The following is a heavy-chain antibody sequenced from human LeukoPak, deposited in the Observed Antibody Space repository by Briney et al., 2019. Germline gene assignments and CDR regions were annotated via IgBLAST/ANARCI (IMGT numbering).Heavy chain of an antibody. D-gene: IGHD2-2*01. Sequence: PSQTLSLTCTVSGGSISSGGYYWSWIRQHPGKGLEWIGYIYYSGSTYYNPSLKSRVTISVDTSKNQFSLELSSVTAADTAVYYCVRTVVVPAALLRYYYYYMDVWGKGTTVTVSS. J-gene: IGHJ6*03. CDR1: GGSISSGGYY. CDR3: VRTVVVPAALLRYYYYYMDV. V-gene: IGHV4-31*03. CDR2: IYYSGST.